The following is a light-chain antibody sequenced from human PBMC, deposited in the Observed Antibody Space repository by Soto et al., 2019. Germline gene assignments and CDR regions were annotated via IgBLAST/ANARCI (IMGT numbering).Light chain of an antibody. J-gene: IGKJ1*01. CDR3: HQYDSWT. CDR2: GAS. Sequence: EIVLTQSPGTLSLSPGERATLSCRASQSFNSIYLAWYQHKPGQAPRLLIYGASSRATGIPDRFSGSGSGTDFTLTIGRLEPEDFAVYYCHQYDSWTFGQGTKVDIK. CDR1: QSFNSIY. V-gene: IGKV3-20*01.